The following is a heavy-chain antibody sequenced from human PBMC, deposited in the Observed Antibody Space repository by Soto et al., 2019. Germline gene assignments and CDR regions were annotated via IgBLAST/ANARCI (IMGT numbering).Heavy chain of an antibody. CDR2: IHNNGAT. CDR3: AREGAGSYWFDT. J-gene: IGHJ5*02. Sequence: PSETLSLTCSISGGSISSGSYYWSWIRQHPEKGLEWIGYIHNNGATSYNPSLSSRVTISADTSKTRYSLSVYSVTAADTALYYCAREGAGSYWFDTWGQGLLVTVSS. CDR1: GGSISSGSYY. V-gene: IGHV4-31*03. D-gene: IGHD3-10*01.